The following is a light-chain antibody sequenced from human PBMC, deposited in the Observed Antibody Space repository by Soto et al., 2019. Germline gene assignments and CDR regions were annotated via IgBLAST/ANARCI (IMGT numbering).Light chain of an antibody. CDR2: AVS. V-gene: IGLV2-14*01. Sequence: QSVLTQPASVSGSPGQSIAISCTGTSSDVGGYDQVSWYQQHPGKVPKLMIYAVSNRPSGVSDRFSGSQSGNTASLTISGLQAEDEADYYCSSYTGSGTFFGGGTQLTVL. CDR1: SSDVGGYDQ. J-gene: IGLJ2*01. CDR3: SSYTGSGTF.